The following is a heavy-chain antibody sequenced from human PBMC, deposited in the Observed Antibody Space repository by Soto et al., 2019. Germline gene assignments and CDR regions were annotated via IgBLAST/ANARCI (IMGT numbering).Heavy chain of an antibody. Sequence: QVQLVESGGGLVKPGGSLRLSCAASGFTFSDYYMSWIRQAPGKGLEWVSYISSSGSTIYYADSVKGRFTISRDNAKNSLYLQMNSLRAEDTAVYYCASPMALHYYYYYGKDVWGQGTTVTVSS. V-gene: IGHV3-11*01. J-gene: IGHJ6*02. CDR1: GFTFSDYY. D-gene: IGHD3-10*01. CDR3: ASPMALHYYYYYGKDV. CDR2: ISSSGSTI.